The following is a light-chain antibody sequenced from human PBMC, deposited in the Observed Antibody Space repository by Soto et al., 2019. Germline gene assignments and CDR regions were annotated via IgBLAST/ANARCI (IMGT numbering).Light chain of an antibody. V-gene: IGLV1-40*01. CDR2: GNS. Sequence: QPVLTQPPSVSVAPGQRVTISCTGSSSNIGAGYDVHWYQQLPGTAPKLLIYGNSNRPSGVPDRFSGSKSGTSASLAITGLQAEDEADYYCQSYASSLGGSYVFGTGTKVTVL. CDR1: SSNIGAGYD. CDR3: QSYASSLGGSYV. J-gene: IGLJ1*01.